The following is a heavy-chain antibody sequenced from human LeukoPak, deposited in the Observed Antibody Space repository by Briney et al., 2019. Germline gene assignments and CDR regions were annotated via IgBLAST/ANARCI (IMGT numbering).Heavy chain of an antibody. J-gene: IGHJ4*02. CDR3: ARGDGYNFFDY. Sequence: GGSLRLSCVASGFTFSRYWMHWVRQAPGKGLVWVSRISNDGSSTNYADSVKGRFTISRDNSENTLYLQMKSLRAEDTAVYYCARGDGYNFFDYWGQGTLVAVSS. V-gene: IGHV3-74*01. CDR1: GFTFSRYW. D-gene: IGHD5-24*01. CDR2: ISNDGSST.